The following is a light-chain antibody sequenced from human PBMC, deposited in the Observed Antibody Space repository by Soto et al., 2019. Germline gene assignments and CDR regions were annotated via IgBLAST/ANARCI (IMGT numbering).Light chain of an antibody. CDR2: GNS. CDR3: QSYDSSLNGGV. J-gene: IGLJ3*02. V-gene: IGLV1-40*01. CDR1: SSNIGAGYD. Sequence: QSVLTQPPSVSGAPGQRVTISCTGSSSNIGAGYDVHWYQQLPGTAPKLLIYGNSNRPSGVPDRFSGSKSGTSASLAITGLQAEDEADYYCQSYDSSLNGGVFGGGIKLTVL.